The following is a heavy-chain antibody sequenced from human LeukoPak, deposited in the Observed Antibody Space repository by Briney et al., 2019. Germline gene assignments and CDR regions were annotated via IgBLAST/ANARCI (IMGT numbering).Heavy chain of an antibody. V-gene: IGHV1-2*02. Sequence: ASVKVSCKASGYTFTGYYMHWVRQAPGQGLEWMGWINPNSGGTNYAQKFQGRVTMTRDTSISTGYMELSRLRSDDTAVYYCARVIVGAYDAFDIWGQGTMVTVSS. CDR2: INPNSGGT. CDR1: GYTFTGYY. CDR3: ARVIVGAYDAFDI. D-gene: IGHD1-26*01. J-gene: IGHJ3*02.